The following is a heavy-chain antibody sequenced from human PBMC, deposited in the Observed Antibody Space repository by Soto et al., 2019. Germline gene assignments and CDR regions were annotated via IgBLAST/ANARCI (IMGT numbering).Heavy chain of an antibody. V-gene: IGHV3-48*01. CDR2: ISSSSSTI. D-gene: IGHD3-16*02. CDR1: GFTFSSYS. CDR3: ARDRSDRSMREWSDAFDI. J-gene: IGHJ3*02. Sequence: GGSLRLSCAASGFTFSSYSMNWVRQAPGKGLEWVSYISSSSSTIYYADSVKGRFTISRDNAKNSLYLQMNSLRAEDTAVYYCARDRSDRSMREWSDAFDIWGQGTMVTVSS.